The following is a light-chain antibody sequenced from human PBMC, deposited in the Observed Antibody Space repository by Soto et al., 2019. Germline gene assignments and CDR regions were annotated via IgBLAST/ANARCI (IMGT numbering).Light chain of an antibody. CDR3: QQYSQGPIT. V-gene: IGKV3-15*01. J-gene: IGKJ5*01. CDR1: QSINNN. Sequence: EIVLTQSPATLSVSPGERATLSCRASQSINNNYVVWYQQKPGQPRRLLIYGISTRATGVPARFSGSGSGTEFTLSISSLQSEDFAVYSCQQYSQGPITFGQGTRLEIK. CDR2: GIS.